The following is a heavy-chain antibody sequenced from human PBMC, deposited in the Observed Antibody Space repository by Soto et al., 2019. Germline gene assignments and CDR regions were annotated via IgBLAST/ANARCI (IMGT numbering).Heavy chain of an antibody. D-gene: IGHD3-10*01. CDR1: GGSISSYY. J-gene: IGHJ6*02. CDR2: IYYSGST. Sequence: QVQLQESGPGLVKPSETLSLTCTVSGGSISSYYWSWIRQPPGKGLEWIGYIYYSGSTNYNPSLKSRVTIAVDTSKNQSSLKLSSVTAADTAVYYCARLFGPWPPLGMDVWGQGTTVTVSS. CDR3: ARLFGPWPPLGMDV. V-gene: IGHV4-59*08.